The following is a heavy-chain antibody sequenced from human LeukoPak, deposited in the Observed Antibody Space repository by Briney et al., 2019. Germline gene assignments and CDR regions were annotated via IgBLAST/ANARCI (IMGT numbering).Heavy chain of an antibody. D-gene: IGHD3-10*01. CDR3: GRESSGDLSP. J-gene: IGHJ5*02. CDR1: GYTFTSYY. Sequence: ASVKVSRKASGYTFTSYYMHWVRQAPGQGLEWMGIINPSGGSTSYAQKFQGRVTMTRDTSTSTVYMELSSLRSEDTAVYYCGRESSGDLSPWGQGTLVTVSS. V-gene: IGHV1-46*01. CDR2: INPSGGST.